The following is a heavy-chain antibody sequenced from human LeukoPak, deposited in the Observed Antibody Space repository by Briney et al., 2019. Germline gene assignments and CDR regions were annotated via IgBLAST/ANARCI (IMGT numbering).Heavy chain of an antibody. CDR3: ARVIYCSGGSCYWRDWFDP. CDR2: ISAYNGNT. J-gene: IGHJ5*02. Sequence: ASVKVSCKASGYTFNSYGISWVRQAPGQRLEWMGWISAYNGNTNYAQNLQGRVTMTTDTSTSTAYMELRSLRSDDTAVYYCARVIYCSGGSCYWRDWFDPWGQGTLVTVSS. D-gene: IGHD2-15*01. V-gene: IGHV1-18*01. CDR1: GYTFNSYG.